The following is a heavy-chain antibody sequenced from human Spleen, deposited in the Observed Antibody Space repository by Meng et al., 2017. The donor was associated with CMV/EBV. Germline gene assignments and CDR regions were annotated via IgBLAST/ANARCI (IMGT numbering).Heavy chain of an antibody. J-gene: IGHJ4*02. CDR3: GRDLTGQRDQ. Sequence: EXQLVEXXXSLVQPGXSLRLSCADSGFAFSSYWRHWVREVPGEGLVWDSRINEDGSFTSYAGSVQGRFTISRDNDKNTLYLQMNSLRVDDSAVYYCGRDLTGQRDQWGQGPLVTVSS. D-gene: IGHD2-8*02. V-gene: IGHV3-74*03. CDR1: GFAFSSYW. CDR2: INEDGSFT.